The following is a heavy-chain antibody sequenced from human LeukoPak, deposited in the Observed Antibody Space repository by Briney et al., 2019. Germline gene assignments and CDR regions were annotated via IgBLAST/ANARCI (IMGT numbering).Heavy chain of an antibody. CDR1: GFTFSNFA. CDR3: VSQRDHRVAVAGSFDN. J-gene: IGHJ4*02. D-gene: IGHD6-19*01. CDR2: ISPDGNYI. Sequence: GSLRLSCAASGFTFSNFAMSWVRQTPGTGLAWLSAISPDGNYIYYADSVKGRFTTSRDNSKNTLYLQMTSLRVEDTAVYFCVSQRDHRVAVAGSFDNWGQGTLISVSP. V-gene: IGHV3-23*01.